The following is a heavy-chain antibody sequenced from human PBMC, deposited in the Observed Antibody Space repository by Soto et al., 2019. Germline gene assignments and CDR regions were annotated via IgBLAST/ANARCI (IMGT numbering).Heavy chain of an antibody. CDR2: IYHSGST. J-gene: IGHJ6*02. CDR3: ARERAFGESSPGYYYYGMDV. V-gene: IGHV4-4*02. D-gene: IGHD3-10*01. CDR1: GGSISSSNW. Sequence: QVQLQESGPGLVKPSGTLSLTCAVSGGSISSSNWWSWVRQTPGKGLEWIGEIYHSGSTNYNPSLKSRVTISVDKSKNQFCLKLSSVSAADTAVYYCARERAFGESSPGYYYYGMDVWGQGTTVTVSS.